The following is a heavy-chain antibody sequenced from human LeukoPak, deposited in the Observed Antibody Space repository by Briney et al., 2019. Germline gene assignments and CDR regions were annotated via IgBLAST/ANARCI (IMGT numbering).Heavy chain of an antibody. D-gene: IGHD2-15*01. CDR1: GFTFSSYS. CDR2: ISSSSSYI. J-gene: IGHJ4*02. CDR3: ARDRGSYVVAADY. V-gene: IGHV3-21*01. Sequence: PGGSLRLSCAASGFTFSSYSMNWVRQAPGKGLEWVSSISSSSSYIYYADSVKGRFTISRDNSKNTLYLQMNSLRAEDTAVYYCARDRGSYVVAADYWGQGTLVTVSS.